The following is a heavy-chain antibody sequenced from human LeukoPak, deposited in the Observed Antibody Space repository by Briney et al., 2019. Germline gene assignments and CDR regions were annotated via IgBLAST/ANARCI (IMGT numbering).Heavy chain of an antibody. CDR3: ARSSTSCYINCDWFDP. CDR2: IYHSGST. V-gene: IGHV4-38-2*01. D-gene: IGHD2-2*01. CDR1: GYSIGSGYY. Sequence: PSETLSLTCAVSGYSIGSGYYWGWIRQPPGKGLEWIGSIYHSGSTYYNPSLKSRATISVDTSKNQFSLKLSSVTAADTAVYYCARSSTSCYINCDWFDPWGQGTLVTVSS. J-gene: IGHJ5*02.